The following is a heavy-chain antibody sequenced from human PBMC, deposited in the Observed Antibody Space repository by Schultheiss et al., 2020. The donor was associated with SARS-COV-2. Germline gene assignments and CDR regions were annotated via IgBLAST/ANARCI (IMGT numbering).Heavy chain of an antibody. J-gene: IGHJ4*02. CDR1: GDSVSSAGYY. CDR2: LYYSGST. D-gene: IGHD1-1*01. CDR3: ARGLDETGYGIDY. V-gene: IGHV4-61*08. Sequence: SQTLSLTCTVSGDSVSSAGYYWSWIRQPPGKGLEWIGYLYYSGSTNYNPSLKSRVTISVDTSKNQISLKLNSVTAADTAVYYCARGLDETGYGIDYWGQGNLVTVSS.